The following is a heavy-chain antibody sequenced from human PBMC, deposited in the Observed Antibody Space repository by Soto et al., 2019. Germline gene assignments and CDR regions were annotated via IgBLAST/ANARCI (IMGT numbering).Heavy chain of an antibody. CDR1: GGSISSSNW. J-gene: IGHJ3*02. CDR3: ARELRITMIVGAFDI. D-gene: IGHD3-22*01. V-gene: IGHV4-4*02. CDR2: IYHSGST. Sequence: PSETLSLTCAASGGSISSSNWWSWVRQPPGKGLEWIGEIYHSGSTNYNPSLKSRVTISVDKSKNQFSLKLSSVTAADTAVYYCARELRITMIVGAFDIWGQGTMVTVSS.